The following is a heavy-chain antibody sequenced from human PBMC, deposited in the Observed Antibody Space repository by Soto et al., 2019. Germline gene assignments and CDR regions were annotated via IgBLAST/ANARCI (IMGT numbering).Heavy chain of an antibody. CDR2: ITSTNTYI. CDR1: GFTFSSYT. Sequence: GGSLRLSCAASGFTFSSYTMHWVRQAPGKGLEWVASITSTNTYIYYTDSLKGRFTISRDNAKNSLYLQMNSLGPGDTAVYYCARDGARDRGDKGFDYWGQGTVVTVSS. D-gene: IGHD2-21*02. CDR3: ARDGARDRGDKGFDY. J-gene: IGHJ4*02. V-gene: IGHV3-21*01.